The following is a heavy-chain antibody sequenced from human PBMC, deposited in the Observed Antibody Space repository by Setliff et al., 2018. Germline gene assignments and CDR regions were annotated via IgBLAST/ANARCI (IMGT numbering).Heavy chain of an antibody. V-gene: IGHV4-59*11. CDR3: ARGGYYMDV. CDR2: IFYSGST. CDR1: DGSMSSHY. J-gene: IGHJ6*03. Sequence: SETLSLTCTVFDGSMSSHYWSWIRQPPDKGLEWIGYIFYSGSTNYSPSLKCRVTISIDTSKNHFSLKLSSVTAADTAVYYCARGGYYMDVWGKGTTVTVSS.